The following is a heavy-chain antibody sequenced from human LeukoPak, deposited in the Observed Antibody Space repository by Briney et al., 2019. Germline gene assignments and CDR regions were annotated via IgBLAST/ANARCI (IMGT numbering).Heavy chain of an antibody. V-gene: IGHV1-2*06. D-gene: IGHD2-2*01. CDR2: INPNSGGT. CDR3: ASGDIVVVPAATQPVDY. J-gene: IGHJ4*02. Sequence: GASVKVSCKASGYTFTGYYMHWVRQAPGQGLEWMGRINPNSGGTNYAQKFQGRVTMTRDTSISTAYMELSRLRSDDTAVYYCASGDIVVVPAATQPVDYWGQGTLVTVSS. CDR1: GYTFTGYY.